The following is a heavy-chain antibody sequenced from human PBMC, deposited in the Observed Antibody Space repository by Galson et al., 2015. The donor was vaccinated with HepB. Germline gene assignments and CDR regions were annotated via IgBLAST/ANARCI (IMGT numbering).Heavy chain of an antibody. Sequence: SLRLSCAASGFTISSNYMSWVRQAPGKGLEWVSVIYSGGSTYYADSVKGRFTISRDNSKNTLYLQMNSLRAEDTAVYYCARGFYYYGSGGEWYYFDYWGQGTLVTVSS. J-gene: IGHJ4*02. CDR2: IYSGGST. CDR3: ARGFYYYGSGGEWYYFDY. CDR1: GFTISSNY. D-gene: IGHD3-10*01. V-gene: IGHV3-53*01.